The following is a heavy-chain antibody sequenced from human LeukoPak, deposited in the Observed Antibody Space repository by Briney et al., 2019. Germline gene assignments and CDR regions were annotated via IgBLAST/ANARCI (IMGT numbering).Heavy chain of an antibody. Sequence: AGGSLRLSCAASGFTFSSYGMHWVRQAPGKGLEWVAFIRYDGSNKYYADSVKGRYTISRDNSKNTLYLQMNSLRAEDTAVYYCAKDYCSSTSCIPGDYYYYYMDVWGKGTTATVSS. CDR3: AKDYCSSTSCIPGDYYYYYMDV. CDR2: IRYDGSNK. D-gene: IGHD2-2*01. J-gene: IGHJ6*03. V-gene: IGHV3-30*02. CDR1: GFTFSSYG.